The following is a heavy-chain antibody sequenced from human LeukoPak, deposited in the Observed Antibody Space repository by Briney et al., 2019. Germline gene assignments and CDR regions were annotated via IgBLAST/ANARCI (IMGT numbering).Heavy chain of an antibody. CDR1: GFTFSSYA. J-gene: IGHJ6*03. Sequence: GGSLRLSCAASGFTFSSYAMHWVRRAPGKGLEWVAGISYDGSNKYYADSVKGRFTISRDNSKNTLYLQMNSLRAEDTAVYYCAKVDGLPAAIRKRGYYYMDVWGKGTTVTVSS. CDR2: ISYDGSNK. V-gene: IGHV3-30-3*01. CDR3: AKVDGLPAAIRKRGYYYMDV. D-gene: IGHD2-2*02.